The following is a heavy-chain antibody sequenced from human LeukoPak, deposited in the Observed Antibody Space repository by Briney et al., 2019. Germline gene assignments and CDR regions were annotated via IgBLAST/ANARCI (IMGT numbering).Heavy chain of an antibody. CDR3: ARDKWEPRYAFDI. CDR2: MNVKTGAT. J-gene: IGHJ3*02. V-gene: IGHV1-2*02. CDR1: GYTFTDYY. Sequence: ASVKVSCKASGYTFTDYYIHWVRQAPGHGLEWLGWMNVKTGATSSAQKFPGRFTMTRDTSIGTASMEFSSLTSDDTAVYYCARDKWEPRYAFDIWGQGTMVTVSS. D-gene: IGHD1-26*01.